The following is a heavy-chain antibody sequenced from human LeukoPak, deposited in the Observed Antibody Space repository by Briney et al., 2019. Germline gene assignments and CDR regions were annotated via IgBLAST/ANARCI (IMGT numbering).Heavy chain of an antibody. CDR2: IYHSGST. CDR3: ARTTEGYCSSASCFGFSYSYYMDV. CDR1: GGSISSYY. Sequence: SETLSLTCTVSGGSISSYYWSWIRQPPGKGLEWIGYIYHSGSTNYNPSLKSRVTISVDTSKNQFSLKLSSVTAADTAVYYCARTTEGYCSSASCFGFSYSYYMDVWGKGTTVTISS. J-gene: IGHJ6*03. V-gene: IGHV4-59*12. D-gene: IGHD2-2*01.